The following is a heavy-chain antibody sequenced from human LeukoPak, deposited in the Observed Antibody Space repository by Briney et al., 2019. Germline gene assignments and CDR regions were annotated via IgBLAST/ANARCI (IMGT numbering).Heavy chain of an antibody. CDR3: ARDETDYYDSSGYKGY. CDR1: GFIFSNYW. V-gene: IGHV3-7*01. J-gene: IGHJ4*02. CDR2: IKQDGSEK. D-gene: IGHD3-22*01. Sequence: GGSLRLSCAASGFIFSNYWMTWVRQAPGKGLEWVANIKQDGSEKYYVDSVKGRFTISRDNAKNSLYLQMNSLRAEDTAVYYCARDETDYYDSSGYKGYWGQGTLVTVSS.